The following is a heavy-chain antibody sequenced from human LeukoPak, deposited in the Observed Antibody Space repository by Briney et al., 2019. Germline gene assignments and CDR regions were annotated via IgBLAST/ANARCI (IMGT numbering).Heavy chain of an antibody. J-gene: IGHJ4*02. CDR1: GFTFSSYG. D-gene: IGHD6-13*01. CDR2: IRYDGSNK. CDR3: AKVLLFGIAAAGPRDY. V-gene: IGHV3-30*02. Sequence: PGGSLRLSCAASGFTFSSYGMHWVRQAPGKGLGWVAFIRYDGSNKYYADSVKGRFTISRDNSKNTLYLQMNSLRAEDTAVYYCAKVLLFGIAAAGPRDYWGQGTLVTVSS.